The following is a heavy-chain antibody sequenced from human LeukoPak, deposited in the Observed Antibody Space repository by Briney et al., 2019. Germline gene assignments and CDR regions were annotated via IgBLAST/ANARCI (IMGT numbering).Heavy chain of an antibody. CDR2: IYYSGST. V-gene: IGHV4-59*01. D-gene: IGHD3-22*01. CDR3: ARDTAYYDSSGYYYLDAFDI. J-gene: IGHJ3*02. Sequence: PSETLSLTCTVSGGSISSYYWSWIRQPPGKGLEWIGYIYYSGSTNYNLSLKSRVTTSVDTSKNQFSLKLSSVTAADTAVYYCARDTAYYDSSGYYYLDAFDIWRQGTMVTVSS. CDR1: GGSISSYY.